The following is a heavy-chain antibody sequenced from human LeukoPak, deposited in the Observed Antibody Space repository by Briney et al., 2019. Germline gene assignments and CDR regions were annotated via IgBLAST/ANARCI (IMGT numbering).Heavy chain of an antibody. V-gene: IGHV5-51*01. CDR2: IYPGDSDT. CDR3: ARQGVRASAGTGTIDY. Sequence: GESLKISCKDSGYSFTNYWIGWVRPMPGKGLEWMGIIYPGDSDTRYSPSFQGQVTISADKSISTAYLQWSSLKASDTAMYYCARQGVRASAGTGTIDYWGQGTLVTVSS. J-gene: IGHJ4*02. D-gene: IGHD6-13*01. CDR1: GYSFTNYW.